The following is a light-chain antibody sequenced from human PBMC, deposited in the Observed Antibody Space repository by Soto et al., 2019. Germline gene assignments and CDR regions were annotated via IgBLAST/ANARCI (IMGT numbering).Light chain of an antibody. CDR1: QSVSSY. J-gene: IGKJ2*01. CDR2: DAS. V-gene: IGKV3-11*01. Sequence: EIVLTQSPATLSLSPGERATLSCRASQSVSSYLAWYQQKPGQAHRLLIYDASNRATRIPARFSGSGSGTDFTLIISSLEPEDFAVYYCQQRSNWPYTFGQGTKLEIK. CDR3: QQRSNWPYT.